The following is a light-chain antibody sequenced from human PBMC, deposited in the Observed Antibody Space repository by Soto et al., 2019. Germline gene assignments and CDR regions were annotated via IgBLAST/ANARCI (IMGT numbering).Light chain of an antibody. CDR3: QHYNNWPPIT. Sequence: DIQMTQSPPSLSASVGDRVTITCRASQTIDTFVNWYQQKPGKAPELLIYAASTLQSGVPSRFSGSGSGTEFTLTIGSLQYEDFAVYFCQHYNNWPPITFGQGTRLEIK. J-gene: IGKJ5*01. V-gene: IGKV1-39*01. CDR2: AAS. CDR1: QTIDTF.